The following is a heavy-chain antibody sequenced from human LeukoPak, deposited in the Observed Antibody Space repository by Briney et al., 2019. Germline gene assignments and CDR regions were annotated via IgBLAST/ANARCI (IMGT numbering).Heavy chain of an antibody. CDR2: ISSTGGTI. CDR3: AKDLPAAYFDY. D-gene: IGHD2-2*01. Sequence: GGSLRLSCAASGFTFSSNSMNWVRQAPGKGLEWVSYISSTGGTIYYADSMKGRFTISRDNAKNSLYLQMNSLRVEDTAVYYCAKDLPAAYFDYWGQGTLVTVSS. CDR1: GFTFSSNS. V-gene: IGHV3-48*04. J-gene: IGHJ4*02.